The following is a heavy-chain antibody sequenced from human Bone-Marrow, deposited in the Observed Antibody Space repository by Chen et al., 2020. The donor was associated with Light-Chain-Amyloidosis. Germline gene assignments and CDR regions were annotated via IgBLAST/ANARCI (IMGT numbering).Heavy chain of an antibody. CDR3: ARIPCDILARGMDV. J-gene: IGHJ6*02. CDR1: GFPFNSYG. D-gene: IGHD3-9*01. CDR2: ISAKTTYI. V-gene: IGHV3-21*02. Sequence: EVQLEESGGGLVKPGGSLRLSCAGSGFPFNSYGMNWVRQAPGKGLEWVASISAKTTYIYYADSVRGRFTISRDDAKKSVFLQMSNLRAGDTGVYYCARIPCDILARGMDVWGQGTTVTVAS.